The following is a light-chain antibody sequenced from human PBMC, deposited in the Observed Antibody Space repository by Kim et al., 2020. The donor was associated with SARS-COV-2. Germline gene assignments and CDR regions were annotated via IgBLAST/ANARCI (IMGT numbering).Light chain of an antibody. CDR1: QTISSNY. V-gene: IGKV3-20*01. CDR3: HQYGDSPYT. CDR2: GAS. J-gene: IGKJ2*01. Sequence: LSPRDRANLSCKTSQTISSNYLAWYQQKPGQAPRLLIYGASTRATDIPDRFSGGGSATDFTITINRLEPEDFAVYFCHQYGDSPYTFGQGTKLEI.